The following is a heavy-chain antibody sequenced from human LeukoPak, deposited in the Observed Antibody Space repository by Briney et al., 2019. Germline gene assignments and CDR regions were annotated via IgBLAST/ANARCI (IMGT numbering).Heavy chain of an antibody. CDR2: MYYSGSN. CDR1: GYSISNGFY. J-gene: IGHJ5*02. D-gene: IGHD2-8*02. V-gene: IGHV4-38-2*02. Sequence: SETLSLICTVSGYSISNGFYWGWIRQPPGKGLEWIGSMYYSGSNYYNPSLKSRASISVDMSKNQVSLNLNSVTAADTAKYYCARGGVGANGAGFDRWGQGTLVTVAS. CDR3: ARGGVGANGAGFDR.